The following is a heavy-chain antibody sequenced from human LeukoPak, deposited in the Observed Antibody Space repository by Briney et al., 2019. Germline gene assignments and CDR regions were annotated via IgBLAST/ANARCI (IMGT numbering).Heavy chain of an antibody. CDR1: GFTFSSYE. Sequence: GGSLRLSCAASGFTFSSYEMNWVRQAPGKGLEWVSSISRSGTTIYYADSVKCRFTISRDNAKNSLYLQMNSLRAEDTAVYYCARPPSISNPYFGMDVWGQGTTVTVSS. D-gene: IGHD2/OR15-2a*01. J-gene: IGHJ6*02. CDR3: ARPPSISNPYFGMDV. V-gene: IGHV3-48*03. CDR2: ISRSGTTI.